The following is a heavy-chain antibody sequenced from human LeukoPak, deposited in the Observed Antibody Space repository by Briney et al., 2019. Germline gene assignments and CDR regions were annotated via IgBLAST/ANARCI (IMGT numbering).Heavy chain of an antibody. CDR2: MNPNSGNT. Sequence: ASVKVSCKASGYTFTSYDINWVRQATGQGLEWMGWMNPNSGNTGYAQKFQGRVTMTRNTSIITAYMELSSLRSEDTAVYYCARGLGTGLQHYFDYWGQGTLVTVSS. CDR3: ARGLGTGLQHYFDY. CDR1: GYTFTSYD. V-gene: IGHV1-8*01. D-gene: IGHD2-8*02. J-gene: IGHJ4*02.